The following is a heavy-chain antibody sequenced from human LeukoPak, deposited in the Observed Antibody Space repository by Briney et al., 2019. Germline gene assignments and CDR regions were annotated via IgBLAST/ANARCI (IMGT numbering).Heavy chain of an antibody. CDR1: GFTFSSYG. V-gene: IGHV3-30*02. CDR2: IRYDGSNK. J-gene: IGHJ4*02. Sequence: PGGSLRLSCAASGFTFSSYGMHWVRQAPGKGLEWAAFIRYDGSNKYYADSVKGRFTISRDNSKNTLYLQMNSLRAEDTAVYYCAKDQIALGYLFDYWGQGTLVTVSS. CDR3: AKDQIALGYLFDY. D-gene: IGHD5-18*01.